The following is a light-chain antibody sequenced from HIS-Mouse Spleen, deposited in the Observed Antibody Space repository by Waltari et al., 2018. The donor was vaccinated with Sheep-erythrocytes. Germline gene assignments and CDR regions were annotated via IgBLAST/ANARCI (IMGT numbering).Light chain of an antibody. CDR1: ALPKKY. J-gene: IGLJ3*02. CDR2: EDT. Sequence: SDELTQPPSVSVSPGQTARITCSGDALPKKYAYWYQQKSGQAPVLVIYEDTKRPSGIPERLFGSSSGTMATLTISGAQVENDADYYCYSTDSSGNHWVFGGGTKLTVL. CDR3: YSTDSSGNHWV. V-gene: IGLV3-10*01.